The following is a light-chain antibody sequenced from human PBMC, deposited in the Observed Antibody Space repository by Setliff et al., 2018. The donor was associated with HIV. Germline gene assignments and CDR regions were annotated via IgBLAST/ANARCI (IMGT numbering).Light chain of an antibody. CDR3: CSYGSSDTFV. CDR2: EVN. CDR1: SGDVGGYDY. Sequence: QSALTQPPSASGSPGQSVTISCTGTSGDVGGYDYVSWYQQHPGKAPKLMIYEVNKRPSGVPDRFSGSKSGNTASLTISGLQADDEADYYCCSYGSSDTFVFGTGTKVTVL. J-gene: IGLJ1*01. V-gene: IGLV2-8*01.